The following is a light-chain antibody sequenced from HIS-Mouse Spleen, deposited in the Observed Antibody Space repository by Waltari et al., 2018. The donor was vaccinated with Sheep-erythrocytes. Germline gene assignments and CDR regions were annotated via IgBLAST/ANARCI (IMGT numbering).Light chain of an antibody. V-gene: IGKV3-20*01. CDR1: QSVSSSY. CDR3: QQYGSSPFT. CDR2: GAS. Sequence: DIVLTQSPGTLSLSPGERATLSCRASQSVSSSYLAWYQQKPGQAPRLLIYGASSRATGSPDRFSGSGSGTDFTLTISRLEPEDFAVYYWQQYGSSPFTFGPGTKVDIK. J-gene: IGKJ3*01.